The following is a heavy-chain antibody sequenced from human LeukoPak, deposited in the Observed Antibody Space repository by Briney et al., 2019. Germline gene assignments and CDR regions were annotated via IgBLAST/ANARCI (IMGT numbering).Heavy chain of an antibody. V-gene: IGHV1-2*06. Sequence: ASVKVSCKASGYTFTSYGISWVRQAPGQGLEWMGRINPNSGGTNYAQKFQGRVTMTRDTSISTAYMELSRLTSDDTAVYYCAPGPGWFDPWGQGTLVTVSS. CDR2: INPNSGGT. CDR1: GYTFTSYG. CDR3: APGPGWFDP. D-gene: IGHD7-27*01. J-gene: IGHJ5*02.